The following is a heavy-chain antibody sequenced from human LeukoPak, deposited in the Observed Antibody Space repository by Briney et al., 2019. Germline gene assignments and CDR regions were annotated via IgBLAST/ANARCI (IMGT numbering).Heavy chain of an antibody. CDR2: INHSGST. V-gene: IGHV4-34*01. CDR1: GGSFSGYY. CDR3: ARVFVYCSGGSCYWGWFDP. J-gene: IGHJ5*02. Sequence: TSETLSLTCAVYGGSFSGYYWSWIRQPPGKGLEWIGEINHSGSTNYNPSLKSRVTISVDTSKNQFSLKLSSVTAADTAVYYCARVFVYCSGGSCYWGWFDPWGQGTLVTVSS. D-gene: IGHD2-15*01.